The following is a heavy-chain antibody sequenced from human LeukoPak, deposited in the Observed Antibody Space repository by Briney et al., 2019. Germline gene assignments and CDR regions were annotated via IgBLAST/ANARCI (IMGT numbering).Heavy chain of an antibody. CDR1: GGSISSYY. J-gene: IGHJ5*02. CDR3: AREADYDILTGLRKGGNWFDP. D-gene: IGHD3-9*01. CDR2: IYYSGST. V-gene: IGHV4-59*01. Sequence: PSETLSLTCTVSGGSISSYYWSWIRQPPGKGLEWIGYIYYSGSTNYNPSLKSRVTISVDTSKNQFSLKLSSVTAADTAVYYCAREADYDILTGLRKGGNWFDPWGQGTLVTVSS.